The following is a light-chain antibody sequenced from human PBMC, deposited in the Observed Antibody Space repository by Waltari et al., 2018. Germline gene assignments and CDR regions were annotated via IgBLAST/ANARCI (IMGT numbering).Light chain of an antibody. CDR2: WAS. CDR3: QQYYSSRYT. V-gene: IGKV4-1*01. CDR1: QSVFSSNNNKNY. J-gene: IGKJ2*01. Sequence: DIVMCQSPDSLAASLGERATLNPTPSQSVFSSNNNKNYLGWYQQRPGQPPKMIMYWASTRESGVPDRFSVSGSGTDFTLTITNLQAEDVAVYYCQQYYSSRYTFGQGTKLEIK.